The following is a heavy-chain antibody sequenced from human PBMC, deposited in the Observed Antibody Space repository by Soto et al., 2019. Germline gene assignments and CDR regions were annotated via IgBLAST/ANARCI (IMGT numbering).Heavy chain of an antibody. V-gene: IGHV3-48*02. CDR3: ARSAEYDSSGYYYINWFDP. CDR2: ISTSSTI. J-gene: IGHJ5*02. D-gene: IGHD3-22*01. Sequence: GGSLRLSCAASGFTFSSYSMNWVRQAPGKGLEWVSYISTSSTIYYADSVKGRFTISRDNAKNSLYLQMNSLRDEDTAVYYCARSAEYDSSGYYYINWFDPWGQGTLVTVSS. CDR1: GFTFSSYS.